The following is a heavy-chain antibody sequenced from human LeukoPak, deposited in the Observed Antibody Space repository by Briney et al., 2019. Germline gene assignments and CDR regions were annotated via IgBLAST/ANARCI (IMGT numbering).Heavy chain of an antibody. V-gene: IGHV3-30*18. J-gene: IGHJ5*02. CDR1: GFTFSSYG. CDR2: ISYDGSNK. D-gene: IGHD3-22*01. CDR3: AKTTYYYDSSGYSNWFDP. Sequence: PGRSLRLSCAASGFTFSSYGMHWVRQAPGKGLEWVAVISYDGSNKYYADSVKGRFTISRDNSKNTLYLQMNSLRAEDTAVYYCAKTTYYYDSSGYSNWFDPWGQGTLVTASS.